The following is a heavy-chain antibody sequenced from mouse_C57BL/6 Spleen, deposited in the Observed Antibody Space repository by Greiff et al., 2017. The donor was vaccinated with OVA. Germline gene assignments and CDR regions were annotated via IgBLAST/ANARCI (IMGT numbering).Heavy chain of an antibody. J-gene: IGHJ1*03. D-gene: IGHD1-1*01. CDR3: ARLDYYGSDWYFDV. CDR1: GFTFTDYY. V-gene: IGHV7-3*01. CDR2: IRNKANGYTT. Sequence: EVMLVESGGGLVQPGGSLSLSCAASGFTFTDYYMSWVRQPPGKALEWLGFIRNKANGYTTEYSASVKGRFTISRDNSQSILYLQMNALRAEDSATYYCARLDYYGSDWYFDVWGTGTTVTVSS.